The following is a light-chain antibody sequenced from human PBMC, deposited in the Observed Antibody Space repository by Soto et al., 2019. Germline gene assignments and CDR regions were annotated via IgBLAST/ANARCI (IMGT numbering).Light chain of an antibody. CDR2: DAS. J-gene: IGKJ5*01. CDR3: QQYNSYPIT. V-gene: IGKV1-5*01. CDR1: QSISSW. Sequence: DIQMTQSPSTLSASVGDRVTITCRASQSISSWLAWYQQKPGKAPKLLIYDASSLESGVPSRFSGSGSGTEFTFTIISLQPDDFATYYCQQYNSYPITFGQGTRLEIK.